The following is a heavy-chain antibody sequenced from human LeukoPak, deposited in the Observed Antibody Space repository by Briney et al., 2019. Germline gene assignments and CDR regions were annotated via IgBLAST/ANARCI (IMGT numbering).Heavy chain of an antibody. Sequence: GGSLRLSCAASGFTLSDYYMSWIRQAPGKGLEWVSYISSSSSYTNYADSVKGRFTISRDNAKNSLYPQMNSLRAEDTAVYYCARHYDILTGYANWGQGTLVTVSS. CDR2: ISSSSSYT. D-gene: IGHD3-9*01. CDR1: GFTLSDYY. J-gene: IGHJ4*02. V-gene: IGHV3-11*03. CDR3: ARHYDILTGYAN.